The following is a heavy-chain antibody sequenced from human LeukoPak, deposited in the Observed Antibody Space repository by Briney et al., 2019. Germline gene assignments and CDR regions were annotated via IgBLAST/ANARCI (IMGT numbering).Heavy chain of an antibody. V-gene: IGHV1-2*02. CDR2: IDPNSGGT. Sequence: GASVKVSCKASEYTFTGYYMHWVRQAPGQGLEWMGWIDPNSGGTNYAQKFQGRVTTTRDTSISTVYMELSRLRSDDTAVYYCARDPSYNRGAFDIWGQGTMVTVSS. J-gene: IGHJ3*02. D-gene: IGHD1-20*01. CDR1: EYTFTGYY. CDR3: ARDPSYNRGAFDI.